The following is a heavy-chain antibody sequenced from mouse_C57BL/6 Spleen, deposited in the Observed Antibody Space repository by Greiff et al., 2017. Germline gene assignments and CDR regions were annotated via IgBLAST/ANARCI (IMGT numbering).Heavy chain of an antibody. D-gene: IGHD1-1*01. CDR1: GYTFTGYW. CDR3: AGFITTVVATEYFDV. J-gene: IGHJ1*03. V-gene: IGHV1-9*01. CDR2: ILPGSGST. Sequence: QVQLQQSGAELMKPGASVKLSCKATGYTFTGYWIELVKQRPGHGLEWIGEILPGSGSTNYNEKFKGKATFTADTSSNTAYMQLSSLTTEDSAIYYCAGFITTVVATEYFDVWGTGTTVTVSS.